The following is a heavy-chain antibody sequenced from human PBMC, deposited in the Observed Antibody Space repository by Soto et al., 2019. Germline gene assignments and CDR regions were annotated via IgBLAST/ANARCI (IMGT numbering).Heavy chain of an antibody. CDR1: GYTFTSNG. Sequence: ASVKVSCKASGYTFTSNGISRVLQAPGQGLEWMGWISAYNGNTNYAQKLQGRVTMTTDTSTTQAYMELRSLRSADTAVYYCARGLLPNDDVLTGYVASYFFYRKGGWGKGATVTVPS. V-gene: IGHV1-18*01. CDR3: ARGLLPNDDVLTGYVASYFFYRKGG. CDR2: ISAYNGNT. J-gene: IGHJ6*04. D-gene: IGHD3-9*01.